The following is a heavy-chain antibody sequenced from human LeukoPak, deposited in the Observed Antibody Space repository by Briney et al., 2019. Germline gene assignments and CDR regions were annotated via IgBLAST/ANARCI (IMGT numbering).Heavy chain of an antibody. Sequence: GGSLRLSCAASGCTFGSYAMSWVRQAPGKGLEWVSTISGSAISTYYADSVKGRFTISRDNSKNTLYLQMNSLRPEDTAVYYCAKDFYPLGNYVIYFDYWGQGTLVTVSS. V-gene: IGHV3-23*01. CDR3: AKDFYPLGNYVIYFDY. J-gene: IGHJ4*02. CDR1: GCTFGSYA. D-gene: IGHD1-7*01. CDR2: ISGSAIST.